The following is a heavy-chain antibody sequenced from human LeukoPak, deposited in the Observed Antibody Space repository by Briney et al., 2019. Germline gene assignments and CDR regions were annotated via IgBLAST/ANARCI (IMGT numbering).Heavy chain of an antibody. CDR2: ISTSSTTI. V-gene: IGHV3-48*04. D-gene: IGHD3-3*01. Sequence: GGSLRLSCAASGFTFSSHSMNWVRQAPGKGLEWVSYISTSSTTIYYADSVKGRFTISRDNAKNSLYLQMNSLRAEDTAVYYCARNPIWSGYYAMIYYYGMDVWGQGTTDTVSS. CDR1: GFTFSSHS. CDR3: ARNPIWSGYYAMIYYYGMDV. J-gene: IGHJ6*02.